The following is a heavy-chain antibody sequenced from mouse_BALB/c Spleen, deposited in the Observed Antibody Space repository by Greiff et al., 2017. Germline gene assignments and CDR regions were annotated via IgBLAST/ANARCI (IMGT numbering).Heavy chain of an antibody. D-gene: IGHD1-1*01. CDR2: INPGSGGT. CDR3: ARRGYYGSSIYYYAMDY. V-gene: IGHV1-54*01. Sequence: QVQLQQSGAELVRPGTSVKVSCKASGYAFTNYLIEWVKQRPGQGLEWIGVINPGSGGTNYNEKFKGKATLTADKSSSTAYMQLSSLTSDDSAVYFCARRGYYGSSIYYYAMDYWGQGTSVTVSS. CDR1: GYAFTNYL. J-gene: IGHJ4*01.